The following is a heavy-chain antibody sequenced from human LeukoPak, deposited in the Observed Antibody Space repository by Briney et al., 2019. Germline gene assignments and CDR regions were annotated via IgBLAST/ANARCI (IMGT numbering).Heavy chain of an antibody. CDR2: ISGSGGST. CDR1: GFTFSSYA. V-gene: IGHV3-23*01. Sequence: GGTLRLSCAASGFTFSSYAMNWVRQAPGKGLEWVSAISGSGGSTYYADSVKGRFTISRDNSKNTLYLQMNSLRAEDTAVYYCASRLLTYYYDSSDYYYYWGQGTLVTVSS. D-gene: IGHD3-22*01. J-gene: IGHJ4*02. CDR3: ASRLLTYYYDSSDYYYY.